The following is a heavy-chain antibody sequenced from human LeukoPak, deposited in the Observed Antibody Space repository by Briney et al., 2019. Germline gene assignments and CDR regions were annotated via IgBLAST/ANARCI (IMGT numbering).Heavy chain of an antibody. CDR1: GFTFSSYS. V-gene: IGHV3-21*01. CDR3: ARTHYDICYDY. CDR2: ISSSSSYI. J-gene: IGHJ4*02. D-gene: IGHD3-9*01. Sequence: GALRLSCAASGFTFSSYSMNWVRRAPGKGLEWVSSISSSSSYIYYADSVKGRFTISRDNAKNSLYLQMNSLRAEDTAVYYCARTHYDICYDYWGQGTLVTVSS.